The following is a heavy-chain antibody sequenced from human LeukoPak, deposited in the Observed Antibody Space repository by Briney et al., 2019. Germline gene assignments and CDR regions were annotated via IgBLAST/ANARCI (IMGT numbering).Heavy chain of an antibody. Sequence: GASVKVSCKASGYTFASYYMHWVRQAPGQGLEWMGGIIPIFGTANYAQKFQGRVTITADESTSTAYMELSSLRSEDTAVYYCARGGSIWSGYYPYNWFDPWGQGTLVTVSS. CDR2: IIPIFGTA. D-gene: IGHD3-3*01. CDR3: ARGGSIWSGYYPYNWFDP. V-gene: IGHV1-69*13. J-gene: IGHJ5*02. CDR1: GYTFASYY.